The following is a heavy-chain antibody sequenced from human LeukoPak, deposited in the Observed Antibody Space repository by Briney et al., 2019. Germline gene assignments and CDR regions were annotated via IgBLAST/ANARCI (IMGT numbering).Heavy chain of an antibody. V-gene: IGHV3-48*01. CDR3: VRDFRSADY. Sequence: GGSLRLSCAASGFTFSTYTMYWVRHPPGKGLEWVSYISSSSGTIYYADSVKGRFTISRDNAKNSLYLQMNSLRADDTAVYYCVRDFRSADYWGQGILVTVSS. J-gene: IGHJ4*02. CDR1: GFTFSTYT. CDR2: ISSSSGTI.